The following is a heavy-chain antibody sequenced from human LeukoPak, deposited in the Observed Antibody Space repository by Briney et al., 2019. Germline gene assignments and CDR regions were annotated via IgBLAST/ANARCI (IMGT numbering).Heavy chain of an antibody. Sequence: SGGSLRLSCAASGFTFSSYGMHWVRQAPGKGLEWVAFIRYDGSNKYYADSVKGRFTISRDNSKNTLYLQTNSLRAEDTAVYYCAKDRLSKVVPAATGYFDYWGQGTLVTVPS. CDR3: AKDRLSKVVPAATGYFDY. CDR1: GFTFSSYG. CDR2: IRYDGSNK. J-gene: IGHJ4*02. D-gene: IGHD2-2*01. V-gene: IGHV3-30*02.